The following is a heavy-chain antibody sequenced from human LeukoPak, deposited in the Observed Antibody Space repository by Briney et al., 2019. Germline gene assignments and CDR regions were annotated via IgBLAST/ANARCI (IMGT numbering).Heavy chain of an antibody. D-gene: IGHD5-24*01. V-gene: IGHV4-30-2*01. CDR1: GGSISSGGYY. Sequence: SETLSLTCTVSGGSISSGGYYWSWIRQPPGKGLEWIGYIYHSGSTYYNPSLKSRVTISVDRSKNQFSLKLSSVTAADTAVYYCASHSMATFTTFDYWGQGTLVTVSS. CDR3: ASHSMATFTTFDY. J-gene: IGHJ4*02. CDR2: IYHSGST.